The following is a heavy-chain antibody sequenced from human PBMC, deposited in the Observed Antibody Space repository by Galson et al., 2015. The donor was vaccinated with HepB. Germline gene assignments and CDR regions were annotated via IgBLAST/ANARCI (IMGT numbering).Heavy chain of an antibody. CDR2: ISYDGSNK. Sequence: SLRLSCAASGFTFSSYAMHWVRQAPGKGLEWVAVISYDGSNKYYADSVKGRFTISRDNSKNTLYLQMNSLRAEDTAVYYCARDGYPGYSSSWYVDYYYGMDVWGQGTTVTVSS. J-gene: IGHJ6*02. D-gene: IGHD6-13*01. V-gene: IGHV3-30*04. CDR1: GFTFSSYA. CDR3: ARDGYPGYSSSWYVDYYYGMDV.